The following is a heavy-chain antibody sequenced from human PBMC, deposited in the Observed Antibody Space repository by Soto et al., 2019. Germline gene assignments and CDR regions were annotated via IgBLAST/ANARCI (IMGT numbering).Heavy chain of an antibody. Sequence: SETLSLTYTVSGGSISSGDYYWSWIRQPPGKGLEWIGYIYYSGSTYYNPSLKSRVTISVDTSKNQFSLKLSSMTAADTAVYYCARHSLNTAPDYWGQGTLVTVSS. D-gene: IGHD5-18*01. V-gene: IGHV4-30-4*01. CDR1: GGSISSGDYY. CDR2: IYYSGST. CDR3: ARHSLNTAPDY. J-gene: IGHJ4*02.